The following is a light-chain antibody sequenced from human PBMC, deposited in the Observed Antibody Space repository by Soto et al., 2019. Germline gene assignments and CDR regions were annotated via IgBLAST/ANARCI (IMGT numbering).Light chain of an antibody. V-gene: IGKV1-5*03. CDR3: QQYDSYAWT. Sequence: DIQMTQSPSTLSASVGDRVTITCRASQSIRDWLAWYQQIPGKAPKVLIYRASNLESGVPSRFSGSGSGTEFTLTISSLQPDDFATYYCQQYDSYAWTFGQGTKVEIK. CDR1: QSIRDW. J-gene: IGKJ1*01. CDR2: RAS.